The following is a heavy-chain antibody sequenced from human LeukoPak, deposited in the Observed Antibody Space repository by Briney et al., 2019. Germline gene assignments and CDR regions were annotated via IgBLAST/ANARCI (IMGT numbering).Heavy chain of an antibody. Sequence: GGSLRLSCAASGSTFNNYAMSWVRQAPGKGLDWVSAISASGGSTYYADSVKGRFTISRDNSKNTLYLQMNSLRAEDTAVYYCAKDFPITYYYDSSGYNWGQGTLVTVSS. D-gene: IGHD3-22*01. CDR3: AKDFPITYYYDSSGYN. J-gene: IGHJ4*02. V-gene: IGHV3-23*01. CDR1: GSTFNNYA. CDR2: ISASGGST.